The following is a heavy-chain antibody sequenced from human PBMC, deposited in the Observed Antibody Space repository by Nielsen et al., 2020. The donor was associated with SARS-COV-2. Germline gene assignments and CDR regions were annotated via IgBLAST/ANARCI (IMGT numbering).Heavy chain of an antibody. Sequence: SETLSLTCAVYGGSFSGYYWSWIRQPPGKGLEWIGEINHSGSTNYNPSLKSRVTISVDTSKNQFSLKLSSVTAADTAVYYCARLGLSWFDPWGQGTLVTVSS. J-gene: IGHJ5*02. CDR3: ARLGLSWFDP. CDR1: GGSFSGYY. V-gene: IGHV4-34*01. D-gene: IGHD2-2*01. CDR2: INHSGST.